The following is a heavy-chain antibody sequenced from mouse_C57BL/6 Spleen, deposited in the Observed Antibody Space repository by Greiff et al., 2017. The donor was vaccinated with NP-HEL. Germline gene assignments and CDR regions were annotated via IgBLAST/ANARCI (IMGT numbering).Heavy chain of an antibody. CDR2: ISDGGSYT. J-gene: IGHJ1*03. V-gene: IGHV5-4*01. CDR1: GFTFSSYA. CDR3: ARAGRDWYFDV. Sequence: EVQLVESGGGLVKPGGSLKLSCAASGFTFSSYAMSWVRQTPEKRLEWVATISDGGSYTYYPDNVKGRFTISRDNAKNNLYLQMSHLKSEDTAMYYCARAGRDWYFDVWGTGTTVTVSS. D-gene: IGHD4-1*01.